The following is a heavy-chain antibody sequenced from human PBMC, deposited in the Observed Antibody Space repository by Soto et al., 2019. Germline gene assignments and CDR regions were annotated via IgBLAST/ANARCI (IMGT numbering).Heavy chain of an antibody. CDR2: ISYDGSNK. V-gene: IGHV3-30*18. J-gene: IGHJ4*02. CDR3: AKDDGFGELLAFDY. CDR1: GFTFSSYG. Sequence: QVQLVESGGGVVQPGRSLRLSCAASGFTFSSYGMHWVRQAPGKGLEWVAVISYDGSNKYYADSVKGRFTISRDNSKNTLYLQMNSLRAEDTAVYYCAKDDGFGELLAFDYWGQGTLVTVSS. D-gene: IGHD3-10*01.